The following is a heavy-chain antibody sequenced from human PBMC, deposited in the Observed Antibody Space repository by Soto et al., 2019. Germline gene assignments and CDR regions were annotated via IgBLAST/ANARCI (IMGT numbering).Heavy chain of an antibody. CDR2: IYYSVST. CDR3: ARHISPLGSSGWQYYYYYGMDV. J-gene: IGHJ6*02. D-gene: IGHD6-19*01. CDR1: GGSISSSSYY. V-gene: IGHV4-39*01. Sequence: PSETLSLTCTVSGGSISSSSYYCGWIRQPPGKGLEWSGSIYYSVSTYYNPSLKSRVTISVDTSKNQFSLKLSSVTAADTAVYYCARHISPLGSSGWQYYYYYGMDVWAQGTTVTVSS.